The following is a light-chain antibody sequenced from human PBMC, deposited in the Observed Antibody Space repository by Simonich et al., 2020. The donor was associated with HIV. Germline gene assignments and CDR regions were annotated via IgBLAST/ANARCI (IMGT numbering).Light chain of an antibody. V-gene: IGKV4-1*01. J-gene: IGKJ4*01. CDR3: QQYYSTPLT. CDR1: QSVLYSSNNKNY. CDR2: WAS. Sequence: DIVMTQSPDSLAVSLGERATINCNSSQSVLYSSNNKNYLAWYQQKPGPPPKLLIYWASTRESGVPDRFSGSGSGTDFTLTISSLQAEDVAVYYCQQYYSTPLTFGGGTKVEIK.